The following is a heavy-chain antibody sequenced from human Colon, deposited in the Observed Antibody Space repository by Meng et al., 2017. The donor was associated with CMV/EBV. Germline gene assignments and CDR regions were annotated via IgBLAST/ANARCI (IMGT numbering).Heavy chain of an antibody. Sequence: QVQRVQSGAEVKKPGASVKVPCNASGYIFTDYYRHWGRQAPGPGREGMGRINTNNGDTNYAQKFQGRVTLTRDTTISTAYMELSRLKSDDMAVYYCVRDTSGWSLPYWGQGTLVTVSS. D-gene: IGHD6-19*01. CDR2: INTNNGDT. CDR1: GYIFTDYY. V-gene: IGHV1-2*06. J-gene: IGHJ4*02. CDR3: VRDTSGWSLPY.